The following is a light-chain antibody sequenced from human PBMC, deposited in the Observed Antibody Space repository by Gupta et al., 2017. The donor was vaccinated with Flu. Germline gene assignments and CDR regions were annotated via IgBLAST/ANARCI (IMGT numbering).Light chain of an antibody. V-gene: IGLV6-57*01. J-gene: IGLJ2*01. CDR2: GDD. CDR1: SGSLGLNY. CDR3: QSYEV. Sequence: NFMLTQPHSVSGSPGKTVTISCTRSSGSLGLNYVQWYQQRPGTSPKNVIYGDDQRPSGVPGPFSGSTARSAKSASLTIAGVKTEDEADYYCQSYEVFGGGTKLTVL.